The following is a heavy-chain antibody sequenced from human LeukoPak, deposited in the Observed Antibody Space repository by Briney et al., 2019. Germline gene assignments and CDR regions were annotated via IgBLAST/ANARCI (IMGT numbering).Heavy chain of an antibody. CDR1: GYTFTSYY. Sequence: GASVKVSCKASGYTFTSYYMHWVRQAPGQGLEWMGIINPSGGSTSYAQKLQGRVTMTTDTSTSTAYMELRSLRSDDTAVYYCARNLPVQNVRRGSYSPTRWFDPWGQGTLVTVSS. J-gene: IGHJ5*02. CDR3: ARNLPVQNVRRGSYSPTRWFDP. V-gene: IGHV1-46*01. CDR2: INPSGGST. D-gene: IGHD1-26*01.